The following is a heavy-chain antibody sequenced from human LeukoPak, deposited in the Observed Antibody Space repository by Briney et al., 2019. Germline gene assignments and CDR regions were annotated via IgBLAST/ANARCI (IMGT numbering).Heavy chain of an antibody. J-gene: IGHJ4*02. CDR3: AKASWVSSTDAVR. V-gene: IGHV3-23*01. CDR2: LRGNGDT. CDR1: GFTFSSYA. D-gene: IGHD3-16*01. Sequence: GGSLTLSCAASGFTFSSYAMSWVREAPARGLEWVSSLRGNGDTFYADSVKGRFTLSRDDSRNSVYLQLNNLRVEDTAVYYCAKASWVSSTDAVRWGQGTLVTVSS.